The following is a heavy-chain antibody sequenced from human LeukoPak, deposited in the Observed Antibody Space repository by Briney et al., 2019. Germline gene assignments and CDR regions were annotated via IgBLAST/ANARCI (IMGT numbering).Heavy chain of an antibody. V-gene: IGHV3-48*01. CDR3: ARSPYYYDSNGRIYYFDY. D-gene: IGHD3-22*01. J-gene: IGHJ4*02. CDR2: ISSSSSTI. Sequence: GGSLRLSCAASGFTFSSYSMNWVRQAPGKGLEWVSYISSSSSTIYYADSVKGRFTISRDNAKNSLYLQMNSLRAEDTAVYYCARSPYYYDSNGRIYYFDYWGQGTLVTVSS. CDR1: GFTFSSYS.